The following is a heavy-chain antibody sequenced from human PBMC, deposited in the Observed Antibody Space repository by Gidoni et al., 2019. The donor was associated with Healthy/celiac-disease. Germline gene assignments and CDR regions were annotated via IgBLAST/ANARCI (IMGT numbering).Heavy chain of an antibody. V-gene: IGHV3-21*01. CDR2: ISSSSSYI. J-gene: IGHJ4*02. D-gene: IGHD1-26*01. CDR1: GFTFSSYS. CDR3: ARDGNEGGYYFDY. Sequence: EVQLVESGGGLVKPGGSLRLSCAASGFTFSSYSMNWVRQAPGKGLEWVSSISSSSSYIYYADSVKGRFTISRDNAKNSLYLQMNSLRAEDTAVYYCARDGNEGGYYFDYWGQGTLVTVSS.